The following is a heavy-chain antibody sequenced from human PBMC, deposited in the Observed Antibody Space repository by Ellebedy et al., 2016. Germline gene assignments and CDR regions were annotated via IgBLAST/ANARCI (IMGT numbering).Heavy chain of an antibody. D-gene: IGHD6-19*01. CDR3: AKWNGGWYAFEV. CDR1: GGSVSSDY. Sequence: SETLSLTCNVSGGSVSSDYWNWIRRPPGKGLEWIGYVFHTGTTNYNPSLKSRVTMSVDTSKSQFSLMLTSVTAADTAVYYCAKWNGGWYAFEVWGQGTMVTVSS. CDR2: VFHTGTT. V-gene: IGHV4-59*02. J-gene: IGHJ3*01.